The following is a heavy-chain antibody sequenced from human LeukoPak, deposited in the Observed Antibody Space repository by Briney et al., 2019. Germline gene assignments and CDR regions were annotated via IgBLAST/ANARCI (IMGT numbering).Heavy chain of an antibody. CDR1: GASISSSSYY. CDR2: IYYRGST. D-gene: IGHD5-18*01. CDR3: ARENVWILRAFDN. Sequence: SETLSLTCTVPGASISSSSYYWGWIRQPPGKGLEWIGSIYYRGSTYYNPSLKSRVAVSLDTSKNQFSLKLNSVTAADTAVYYCARENVWILRAFDNWGQGTLVTVSS. J-gene: IGHJ4*02. V-gene: IGHV4-39*07.